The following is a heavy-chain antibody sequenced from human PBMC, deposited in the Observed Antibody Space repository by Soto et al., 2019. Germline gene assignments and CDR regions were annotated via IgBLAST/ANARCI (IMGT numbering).Heavy chain of an antibody. J-gene: IGHJ1*01. V-gene: IGHV4-59*01. CDR2: IYYSGST. CDR3: ARVEGWAHYYYDSSGYSDQYFQH. CDR1: GGSISSYY. D-gene: IGHD3-22*01. Sequence: SETLSLTCTVSGGSISSYYWSWIRQPPGKGLEWIGYIYYSGSTNYNPSLKSRVTISVDTSKNQFSLKLSSVTAADTAVYYCARVEGWAHYYYDSSGYSDQYFQHWGQGTLVTVSS.